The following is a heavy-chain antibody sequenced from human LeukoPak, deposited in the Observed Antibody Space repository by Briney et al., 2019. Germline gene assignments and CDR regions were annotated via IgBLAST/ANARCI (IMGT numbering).Heavy chain of an antibody. Sequence: SETLSLTCAVYGGSFSGYYWSWIRQPPGKGLEWIGEINHSGSTNYNPSLKSRVTISVDTSKNQFSLKLSSVTAADTAVYYCARFLFLENWFDPWGQGTLVTVSS. CDR1: GGSFSGYY. CDR3: ARFLFLENWFDP. J-gene: IGHJ5*02. V-gene: IGHV4-34*01. CDR2: INHSGST. D-gene: IGHD3-3*01.